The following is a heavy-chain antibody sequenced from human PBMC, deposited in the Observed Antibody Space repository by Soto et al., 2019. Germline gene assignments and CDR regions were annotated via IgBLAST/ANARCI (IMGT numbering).Heavy chain of an antibody. V-gene: IGHV3-23*01. Sequence: PGGSLRLSCAASGVPFSSYAMSWVRQAPGKGLEWVSAISGSGGSTYYADSVKGRFTISRDNSKNTLYLQMNSLRAEDTAVYYCAKDQWWLRFLLNSMAFDYWGQGTLVTVSS. CDR2: ISGSGGST. J-gene: IGHJ4*02. CDR1: GVPFSSYA. D-gene: IGHD5-12*01. CDR3: AKDQWWLRFLLNSMAFDY.